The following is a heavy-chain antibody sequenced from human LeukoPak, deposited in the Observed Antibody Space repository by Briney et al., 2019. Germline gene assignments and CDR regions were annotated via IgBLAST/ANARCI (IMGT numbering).Heavy chain of an antibody. CDR2: MNPNSGNT. V-gene: IGHV1-8*01. CDR1: GYTFTSYD. Sequence: ASVKVSCKASGYTFTSYDFYWVRQATGQGLEWMGWMNPNSGNTGYAQKFQGRVTMTRNTSISTAYMELSSLRSEDTAVYYCASDLAVAVSPPHYYYYGMDVWGQGTTVTVSS. CDR3: ASDLAVAVSPPHYYYYGMDV. J-gene: IGHJ6*02. D-gene: IGHD6-19*01.